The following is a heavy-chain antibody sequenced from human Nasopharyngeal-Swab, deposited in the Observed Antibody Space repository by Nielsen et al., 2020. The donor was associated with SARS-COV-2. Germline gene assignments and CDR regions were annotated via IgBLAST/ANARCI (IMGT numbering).Heavy chain of an antibody. CDR2: IHHSGST. J-gene: IGHJ4*02. V-gene: IGHV4-34*01. Sequence: SETLSLTCAVYGGSFSGYYWSWIRQPPGKGLEWIGEIHHSGSTDYNPSLKSRVTTSVDTSKNQFSLKLSSVTAADTAVFYCARGPVRYDFWSGYYCGFDYWGQGTLVTVSS. CDR1: GGSFSGYY. D-gene: IGHD3-3*01. CDR3: ARGPVRYDFWSGYYCGFDY.